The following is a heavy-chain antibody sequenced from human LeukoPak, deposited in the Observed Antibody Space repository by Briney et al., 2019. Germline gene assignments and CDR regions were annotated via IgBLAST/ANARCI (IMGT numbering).Heavy chain of an antibody. CDR1: GGSFSDYY. CDR2: INHSGST. Sequence: KSSETLSLTCAVYGGSFSDYYWSWIRQPPGKGLEWIGEINHSGSTNYNPSLKSRVTISVDTSKNQFSLKLSSVTAADTAVYYCAREGRKYYDSSGYWFQPGAFDIWGQGTMVTVSS. V-gene: IGHV4-34*01. CDR3: AREGRKYYDSSGYWFQPGAFDI. J-gene: IGHJ3*02. D-gene: IGHD3-22*01.